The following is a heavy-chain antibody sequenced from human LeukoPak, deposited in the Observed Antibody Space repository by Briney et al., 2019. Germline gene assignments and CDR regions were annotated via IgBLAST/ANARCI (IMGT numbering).Heavy chain of an antibody. V-gene: IGHV1-69*04. CDR3: TRDQNVRGVAAGMEGWFDP. CDR1: GGTFSSYA. J-gene: IGHJ5*02. CDR2: IIPKFDLT. D-gene: IGHD1-1*01. Sequence: SVKVSCKASGGTFSSYAISWVRQAPGQGLEWMARIIPKFDLTKFAQKFQGRVTITADKSTTTVYLELSNVRSDDTAVYYCTRDQNVRGVAAGMEGWFDPWGQGTLVTVSS.